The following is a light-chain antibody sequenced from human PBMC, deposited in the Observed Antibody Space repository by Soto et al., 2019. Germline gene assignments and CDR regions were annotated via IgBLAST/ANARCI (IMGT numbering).Light chain of an antibody. CDR3: QQRSNWPIT. Sequence: EIVLTQSPGTLSLSPEERATLSCRASQSVSSTYLAWYQQKPGQAPRLLIYDTSNRATGIPARFSGSGSGTDFTLTINNLDPEDFAVYYCQQRSNWPITFGQGTRLEIK. CDR1: QSVSSTY. J-gene: IGKJ5*01. V-gene: IGKV3-11*01. CDR2: DTS.